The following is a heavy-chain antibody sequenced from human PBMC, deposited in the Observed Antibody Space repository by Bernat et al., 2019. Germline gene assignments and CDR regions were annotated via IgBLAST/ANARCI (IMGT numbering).Heavy chain of an antibody. V-gene: IGHV3-30*18. CDR2: ISYDGSNK. Sequence: QVQLVESGGGVVQPGRSLRLSCAASGFTFSSYGMHWVRQAPGKGLEWVAVISYDGSNKYYADSVKGRFTIARDNSKNTLYLQMNSLRAEDTAVYYCAKIESVYDYRSFDIWGQGTMVTVSS. CDR1: GFTFSSYG. CDR3: AKIESVYDYRSFDI. J-gene: IGHJ3*02. D-gene: IGHD5/OR15-5a*01.